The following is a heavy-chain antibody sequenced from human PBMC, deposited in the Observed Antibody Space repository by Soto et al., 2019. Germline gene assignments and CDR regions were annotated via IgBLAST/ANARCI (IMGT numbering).Heavy chain of an antibody. CDR3: VKSRGGNNFDFFD. CDR1: GFTFSSYA. CDR2: ISGSGGST. J-gene: IGHJ4*02. V-gene: IGHV3-23*01. D-gene: IGHD5-12*01. Sequence: VGSLRLSCVASGFTFSSYAMSWVRQAPGKGLEWVSAISGSGGSTYYADSVKGRFTISRDNSKNTLYLQMSGLSADDTAVYYCVKSRGGNNFDFFDWGQGALVTVSS.